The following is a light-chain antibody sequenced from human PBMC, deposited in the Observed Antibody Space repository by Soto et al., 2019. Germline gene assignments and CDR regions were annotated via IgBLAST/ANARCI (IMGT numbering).Light chain of an antibody. J-gene: IGLJ1*01. CDR2: EGS. Sequence: QSALTQPASVSGSPGQSITISCTGTSSDVGGYNLVSWYQQHPGKAPKVIIYEGSKRPSGVSNRFSGSKSGNTASLTISRLQAEDLSGYYCGSYVCCSPYLLGSGTNVT. V-gene: IGLV2-23*01. CDR3: GSYVCCSPYL. CDR1: SSDVGGYNL.